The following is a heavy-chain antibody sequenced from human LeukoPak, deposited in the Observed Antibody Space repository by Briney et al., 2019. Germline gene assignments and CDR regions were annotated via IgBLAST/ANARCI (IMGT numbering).Heavy chain of an antibody. D-gene: IGHD1-26*01. CDR1: GFTFSSYA. Sequence: GGSLRLSCAASGFTFSSYAMHWVRQAPGKGLESVAVISYDGSNKYYADSVKGRFTISRDNSKNTLYLQMNSLRAEDTAVYYCAREGIVGATNNFDYWGQGTLVTVSS. CDR2: ISYDGSNK. CDR3: AREGIVGATNNFDY. V-gene: IGHV3-30*04. J-gene: IGHJ4*02.